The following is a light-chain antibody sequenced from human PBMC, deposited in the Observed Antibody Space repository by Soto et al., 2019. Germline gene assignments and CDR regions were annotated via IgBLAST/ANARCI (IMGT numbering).Light chain of an antibody. CDR1: PTVASN. CDR3: QQYHNWPPQYT. V-gene: IGKV3-15*01. CDR2: GAS. Sequence: EIVLRQPPASLSVFPGDGPTFSCRASPTVASNLAWSQQRPGQVPRLLIHGASTRAAGVPARFSGSGSGTDFTLTISSLQSEDFAVYYCQQYHNWPPQYTFGQGTKLQIK. J-gene: IGKJ2*01.